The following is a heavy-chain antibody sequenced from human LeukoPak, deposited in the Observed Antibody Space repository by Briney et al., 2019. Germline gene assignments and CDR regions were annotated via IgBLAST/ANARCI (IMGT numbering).Heavy chain of an antibody. CDR3: ARILDYGFDY. V-gene: IGHV1-8*01. D-gene: IGHD4-17*01. CDR2: MNPNSGNT. J-gene: IGHJ4*02. Sequence: ASVKVSCKASRYTFTSYDINWVRQATGQGLEWMGWMNPNSGNTGYAQKFQGRVTMTRNTSISTAYMERSSLRSEDTAVYYCARILDYGFDYWGQGTLVTVSS. CDR1: RYTFTSYD.